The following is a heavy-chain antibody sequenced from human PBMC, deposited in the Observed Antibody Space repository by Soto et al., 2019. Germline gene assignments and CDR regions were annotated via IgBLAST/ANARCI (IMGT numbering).Heavy chain of an antibody. CDR2: IYHSGST. D-gene: IGHD2-2*01. CDR1: GGSISSGVYS. Sequence: SETLSLTCAVSGGSISSGVYSWSWIRQPPGKGLDWIGYIYHSGSTYYNPSLKSRATISVDRSKKQFSPKLSSVTAADTAVYYCARGCDDCSSTSCYCNNWPDPWGQGTLVTVSS. CDR3: ARGCDDCSSTSCYCNNWPDP. V-gene: IGHV4-30-2*01. J-gene: IGHJ5*02.